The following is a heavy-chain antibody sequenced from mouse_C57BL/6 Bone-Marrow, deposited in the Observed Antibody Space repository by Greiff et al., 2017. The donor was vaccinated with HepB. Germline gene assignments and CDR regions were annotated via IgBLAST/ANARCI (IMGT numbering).Heavy chain of an antibody. CDR2: IYPGGGYT. CDR3: ARFYDYNWYFDV. CDR1: GYTFTNYW. J-gene: IGHJ1*03. Sequence: VQRAESGAELVRPGTSVKMSCKASGYTFTNYWIGWAKQRPGHGLEWIGDIYPGGGYTNYNEKFKGKATLTADKSSSTAYMQFSSLTSEDSAIYYCARFYDYNWYFDVWGTGTTVTVSS. V-gene: IGHV1-63*01. D-gene: IGHD2-4*01.